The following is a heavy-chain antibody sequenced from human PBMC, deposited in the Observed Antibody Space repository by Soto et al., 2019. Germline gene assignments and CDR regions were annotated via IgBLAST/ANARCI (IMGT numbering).Heavy chain of an antibody. D-gene: IGHD6-13*01. V-gene: IGHV3-48*02. Sequence: EVQLVESGGGLVQPGGSLRLSCAASGFTFSSYSMNWVRQAPGKGLGWVSYISSSSSTIYYADSVKGRFTISRDNAKNPLYLQMNSLRDEDTAVYYCANGRLGIAALTDVWGQGTTVTVSS. CDR3: ANGRLGIAALTDV. J-gene: IGHJ6*02. CDR1: GFTFSSYS. CDR2: ISSSSSTI.